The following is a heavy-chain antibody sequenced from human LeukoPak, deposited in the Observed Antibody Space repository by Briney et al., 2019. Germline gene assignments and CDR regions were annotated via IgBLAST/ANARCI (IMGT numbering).Heavy chain of an antibody. CDR2: INHSGST. CDR3: ARQGDDCSGGSCYLDY. D-gene: IGHD2-15*01. V-gene: IGHV4-34*01. J-gene: IGHJ4*02. Sequence: SETLSLTCAVYGGSFSGYYWSWIRQPPGKGLEWIGEINHSGSTNYNPSLKSRVTISVDTSKNQFSLKLSSVTAADTAVYYCARQGDDCSGGSCYLDYWGQGTLVTVSS. CDR1: GGSFSGYY.